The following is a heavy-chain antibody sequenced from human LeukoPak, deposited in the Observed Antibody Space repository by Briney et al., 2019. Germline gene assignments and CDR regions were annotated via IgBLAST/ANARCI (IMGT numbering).Heavy chain of an antibody. CDR1: GGTFINYA. D-gene: IGHD2-21*01. CDR2: ISPIFGIS. CDR3: ARWLGADCGGDCYDY. Sequence: SVTVSFKASGGTFINYAINWVGQAPGQGLEWMGRISPIFGISNYAQKFQGRVTINADKSTSTAYMGLSSLRSEDTAVYDCARWLGADCGGDCYDYWGQGTLVTVSS. V-gene: IGHV1-69*10. J-gene: IGHJ4*02.